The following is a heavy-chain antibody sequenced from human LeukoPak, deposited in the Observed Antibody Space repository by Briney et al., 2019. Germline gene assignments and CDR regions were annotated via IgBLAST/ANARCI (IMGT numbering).Heavy chain of an antibody. Sequence: ASVKVSCKASGYTFTSYYMHWMRQAPGQGLEWMGWINPNSGGTNYAQKFQRWVTMTRDTSISTAYMELSRLRSDDTAVYYCARERDIVASYYFDYWGQGTLVTVSS. CDR2: INPNSGGT. V-gene: IGHV1-2*04. J-gene: IGHJ4*02. CDR1: GYTFTSYY. CDR3: ARERDIVASYYFDY. D-gene: IGHD5-12*01.